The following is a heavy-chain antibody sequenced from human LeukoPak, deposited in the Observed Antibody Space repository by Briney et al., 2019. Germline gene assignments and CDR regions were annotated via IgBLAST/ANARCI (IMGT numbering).Heavy chain of an antibody. CDR2: IIPILGIA. CDR3: AGSMGEIYYFDY. D-gene: IGHD2-21*01. CDR1: GGTFSSYA. Sequence: ASVKVSCKASGGTFSSYAISWVRQAPGQGLEWMGRIIPILGIANYAQKFQGRVTITADESTSTAYMELSSLRSEDTAVYYCAGSMGEIYYFDYWGQGTLVTVSS. V-gene: IGHV1-69*04. J-gene: IGHJ4*02.